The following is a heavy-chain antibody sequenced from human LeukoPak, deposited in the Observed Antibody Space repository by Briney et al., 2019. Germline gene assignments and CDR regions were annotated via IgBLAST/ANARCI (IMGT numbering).Heavy chain of an antibody. V-gene: IGHV1-69*04. Sequence: SVTVSCKASGYTFTSYDINWVRQAPGQGLEWMGRIIPSLAIANYAQKFQDRVTIIADKSTSTAYMELSSLRSEDTATYYCARGGVRDDFSGYYFDYWGQGALVTVSS. CDR3: ARGGVRDDFSGYYFDY. CDR2: IIPSLAIA. D-gene: IGHD3-22*01. J-gene: IGHJ4*02. CDR1: GYTFTSYD.